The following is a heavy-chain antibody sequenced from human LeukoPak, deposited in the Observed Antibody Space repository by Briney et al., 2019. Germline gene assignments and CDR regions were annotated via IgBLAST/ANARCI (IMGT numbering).Heavy chain of an antibody. J-gene: IGHJ6*03. V-gene: IGHV4-4*02. CDR1: GGSISSSNW. Sequence: PSETLSLTCAVSGGSISSSNWWSWVRQPPGKGLEWIGEIYHSGSTNHNPSLKSRVTISVDKSKNQFSPKRSSVTAADTAVYYCARRPFPYSGSYYYYYYMDVWGKGTTVTISS. D-gene: IGHD1-26*01. CDR2: IYHSGST. CDR3: ARRPFPYSGSYYYYYYMDV.